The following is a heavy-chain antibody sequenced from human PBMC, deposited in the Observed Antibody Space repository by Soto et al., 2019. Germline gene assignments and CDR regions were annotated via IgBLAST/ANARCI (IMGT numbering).Heavy chain of an antibody. Sequence: QVQLQQWGAGLLKPSETLSLTCAVYGGSFSGYYWSWIRQPPGKGLEWIGEINHSGSTNYNPSLKSRVTISVDTSKNQFSLKLSSVTAADTAVYYCARVVSDGWYFDLWGRGTLVTVSS. J-gene: IGHJ2*01. V-gene: IGHV4-34*01. CDR3: ARVVSDGWYFDL. CDR1: GGSFSGYY. CDR2: INHSGST.